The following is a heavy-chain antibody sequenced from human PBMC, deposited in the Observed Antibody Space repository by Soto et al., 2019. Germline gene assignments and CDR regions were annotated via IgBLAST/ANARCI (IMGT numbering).Heavy chain of an antibody. CDR1: GYSFTSYW. V-gene: IGHV5-10-1*01. D-gene: IGHD3-10*01. J-gene: IGHJ6*03. CDR2: VDPSDSYI. Sequence: GESLKISCKGSGYSFTSYWINWVRQMPGKGLEWMGTVDPSDSYINYSPSFQGHVTISADKSISTAYLQWSSLKASDTAMYYCARQSYGSGSYYNVPYYYYMDVWGKGTTVTVSS. CDR3: ARQSYGSGSYYNVPYYYYMDV.